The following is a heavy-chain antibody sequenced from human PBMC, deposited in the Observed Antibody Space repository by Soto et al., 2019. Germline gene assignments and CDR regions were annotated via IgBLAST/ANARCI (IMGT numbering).Heavy chain of an antibody. D-gene: IGHD3-22*01. CDR1: GFTFSSYW. Sequence: PGGSLRLSCAASGFTFSSYWMHWVRQAPGKGLVWVSRINSDGSSTSYADSVKGRFTISRDNAKNTLYLQMNSLRAEDTAVYYCAIRASYYDSSGEFDYWRQGTLVTGSS. J-gene: IGHJ4*02. CDR3: AIRASYYDSSGEFDY. CDR2: INSDGSST. V-gene: IGHV3-74*01.